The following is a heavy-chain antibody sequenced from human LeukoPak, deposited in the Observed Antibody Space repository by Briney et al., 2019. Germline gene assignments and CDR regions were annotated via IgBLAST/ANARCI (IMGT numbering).Heavy chain of an antibody. J-gene: IGHJ4*02. Sequence: GGSLRLXCAASGFTFSSYAMRWVRQAPGKGLEWVSAISGSGGSTYYADSVKGRFTISRDNSKNTLYLQMNSLRAEDTAVYYCAKGAYCGGDCSIYFDYWGQGTLVTVSS. CDR1: GFTFSSYA. CDR2: ISGSGGST. D-gene: IGHD2-21*01. V-gene: IGHV3-23*01. CDR3: AKGAYCGGDCSIYFDY.